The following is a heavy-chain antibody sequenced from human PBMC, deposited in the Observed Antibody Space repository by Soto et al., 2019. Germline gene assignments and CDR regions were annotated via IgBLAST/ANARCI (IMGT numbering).Heavy chain of an antibody. CDR2: ISSSSSTI. CDR1: GFTFSSYS. V-gene: IGHV3-48*01. CDR3: ARSPITTAIYYYYYYMDV. Sequence: GGSLRLSRAASGFTFSSYSMNWVRQAPGKGLEWVSYISSSSSTIYYADSVKGRFTISRDNAKNSLYLQMNSLRAEDTAVYYCARSPITTAIYYYYYYMDVWGKGTTVTVSS. D-gene: IGHD3-3*01. J-gene: IGHJ6*03.